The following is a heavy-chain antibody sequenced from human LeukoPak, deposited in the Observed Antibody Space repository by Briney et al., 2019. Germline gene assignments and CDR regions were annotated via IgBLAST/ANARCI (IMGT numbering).Heavy chain of an antibody. CDR1: GFTFSNYN. V-gene: IGHV3-21*01. CDR2: ISSTSTSI. Sequence: GGSLRLSCAASGFTFSNYNMNWVRQAPGKGLEWVSSISSTSTSIYYAASVEGRFTISRDNAKNSLYLQMNSLRVEDTAIYYCARERGYSYGYGDYWGQGSLVTVSS. D-gene: IGHD5-18*01. J-gene: IGHJ4*02. CDR3: ARERGYSYGYGDY.